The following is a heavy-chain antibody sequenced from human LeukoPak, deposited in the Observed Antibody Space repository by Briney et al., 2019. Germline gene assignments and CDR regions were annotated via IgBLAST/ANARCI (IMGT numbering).Heavy chain of an antibody. CDR2: ITTYNGNT. V-gene: IGHV1-18*01. J-gene: IGHJ4*02. Sequence: ASVKVSCKASGGTFSSYAISWVRQAPGQGLEWMGWITTYNGNTNSAQKLQGRVTMTTDTSTSTAYMDLRGLRSDDTAVYYCARGYDYGDYVGDFDYWGQGTLVTVSS. CDR3: ARGYDYGDYVGDFDY. CDR1: GGTFSSYA. D-gene: IGHD4-17*01.